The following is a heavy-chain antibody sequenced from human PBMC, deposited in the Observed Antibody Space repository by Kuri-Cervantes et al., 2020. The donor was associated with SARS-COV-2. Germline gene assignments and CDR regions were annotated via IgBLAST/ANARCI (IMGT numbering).Heavy chain of an antibody. CDR3: ARGGGLIMTRDLQNDAFDI. Sequence: SVKVSCKASGGTFSSYAISWVRQAPGQGLEWMGGIIPIFGTANYAQKFQGRVTITADESTSTAYMELSSLRSEDTAVYYCARGGGLIMTRDLQNDAFDIWGQGTMVTGSS. CDR2: IIPIFGTA. J-gene: IGHJ3*02. V-gene: IGHV1-69*13. CDR1: GGTFSSYA. D-gene: IGHD3-16*02.